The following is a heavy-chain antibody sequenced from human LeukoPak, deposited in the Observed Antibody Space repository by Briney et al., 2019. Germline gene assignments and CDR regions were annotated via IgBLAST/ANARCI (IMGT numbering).Heavy chain of an antibody. CDR1: GFTFSSYW. CDR3: ARGSWSAAYTNIDY. J-gene: IGHJ4*02. V-gene: IGHV3-7*02. D-gene: IGHD3-16*01. Sequence: PGGSLRLSCAASGFTFSSYWMSWVRQAPGKGLEWVANIKQDGSEKYYVDSVKGRFTISRDNAKNTLYLQMNTLRVEDTAVYYCARGSWSAAYTNIDYWGQGTLVTVSS. CDR2: IKQDGSEK.